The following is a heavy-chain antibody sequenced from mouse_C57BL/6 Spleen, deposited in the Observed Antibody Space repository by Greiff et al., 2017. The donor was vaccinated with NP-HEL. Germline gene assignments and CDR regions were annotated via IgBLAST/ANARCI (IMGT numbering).Heavy chain of an antibody. J-gene: IGHJ4*01. Sequence: EVKLQQSGPELVKPGASVKISCKASGYSFTGYYMNWVKQSPEKSLEWIGEINPSTGGTTYNQKFKAKATLTVDKSSSTAYMQLKSLTSEDSAVYYCARETTVDYYAMDYWGQGTSVTVSS. D-gene: IGHD1-1*01. CDR3: ARETTVDYYAMDY. CDR2: INPSTGGT. CDR1: GYSFTGYY. V-gene: IGHV1-42*01.